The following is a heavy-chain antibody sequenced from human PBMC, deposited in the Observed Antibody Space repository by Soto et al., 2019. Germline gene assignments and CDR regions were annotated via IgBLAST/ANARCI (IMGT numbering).Heavy chain of an antibody. Sequence: GGSLRLSCETSGFTFSNCVMTWLRQPPGKRLEWVSVITTNGHTDYADSVKGRFTISRDNSKNTVYLQMNSLRAEDTAVYYCAKGLLNGRWYAADWGQGTLVTAPQ. J-gene: IGHJ4*02. CDR3: AKGLLNGRWYAAD. CDR1: GFTFSNCV. CDR2: ITTNGHT. V-gene: IGHV3-23*01. D-gene: IGHD6-13*01.